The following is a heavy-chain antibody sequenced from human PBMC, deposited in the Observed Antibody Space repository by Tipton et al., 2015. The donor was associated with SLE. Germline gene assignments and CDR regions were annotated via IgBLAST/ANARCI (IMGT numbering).Heavy chain of an antibody. D-gene: IGHD3-10*01. CDR1: GFTFSNAW. CDR2: IYHSGST. V-gene: IGHV4-4*02. Sequence: SLRLSCAASGFTFSNAWMSWVRQAPGKGLEWIGEIYHSGSTNYNPSLKSRVTISVDKSKNQFSLKLSSVTAADTAVYYCARDQNGSGSYYNKWGQGTLVTVSS. J-gene: IGHJ4*02. CDR3: ARDQNGSGSYYNK.